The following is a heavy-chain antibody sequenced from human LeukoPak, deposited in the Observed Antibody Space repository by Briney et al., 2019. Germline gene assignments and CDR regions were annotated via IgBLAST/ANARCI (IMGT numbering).Heavy chain of an antibody. CDR3: ARLSYSGSYFASGNWFDP. D-gene: IGHD1-26*01. Sequence: PSETLSLTCTVSGYSISSGYYWGWIRQPPGKGLEWIGYIYYSGSTNYNPSLKSRVTISVDTSKNQFSLKLSSVTAADTAVYYCARLSYSGSYFASGNWFDPWGQGTLVTVSS. V-gene: IGHV4-61*01. CDR2: IYYSGST. CDR1: GYSISSGYY. J-gene: IGHJ5*02.